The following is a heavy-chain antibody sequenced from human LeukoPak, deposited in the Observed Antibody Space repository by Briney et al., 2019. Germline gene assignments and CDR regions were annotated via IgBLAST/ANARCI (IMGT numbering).Heavy chain of an antibody. CDR3: ARDLHPSGWSDFDY. J-gene: IGHJ4*02. Sequence: SGGSLRLSCAASGFILSHHGMHWVRQAPGKGLEWVAVTWYDGSKQYYADSVKGRFTISRDISKNTLYLQMNSLRAEDTAVYYCARDLHPSGWSDFDYWGQGTPVTVSS. V-gene: IGHV3-33*01. CDR2: TWYDGSKQ. CDR1: GFILSHHG. D-gene: IGHD6-19*01.